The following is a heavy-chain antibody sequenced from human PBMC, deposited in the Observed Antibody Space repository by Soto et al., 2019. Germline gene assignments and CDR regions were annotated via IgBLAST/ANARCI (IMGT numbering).Heavy chain of an antibody. CDR1: GYTFTSYG. V-gene: IGHV1-18*01. CDR3: ARDRVVLMVYDYYFDY. Sequence: ASVKVSCKASGYTFTSYGISWVRQAPGQGLEWMGWISAYNGNTNYAQKLQGRVTMTTDTSTSTAYMELRSLRSDDTAVYYCARDRVVLMVYDYYFDYWGKGTLVTVSS. J-gene: IGHJ4*02. CDR2: ISAYNGNT. D-gene: IGHD2-8*01.